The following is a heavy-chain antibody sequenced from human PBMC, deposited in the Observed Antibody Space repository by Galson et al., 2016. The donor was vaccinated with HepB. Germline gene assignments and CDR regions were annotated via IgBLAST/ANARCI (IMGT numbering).Heavy chain of an antibody. V-gene: IGHV1-69*10. CDR1: GGDFSSYA. Sequence: SVKVSCKASGGDFSSYAVSWVRQAPGQGLEWMGGIIPILETTNYAQRFRGRVTITADNSTTTAYMELSSLSAEDTAVYYCARGIKVYYYYAMDVWGQGTTVTVSS. J-gene: IGHJ6*02. CDR3: ARGIKVYYYYAMDV. D-gene: IGHD2-15*01. CDR2: IIPILETT.